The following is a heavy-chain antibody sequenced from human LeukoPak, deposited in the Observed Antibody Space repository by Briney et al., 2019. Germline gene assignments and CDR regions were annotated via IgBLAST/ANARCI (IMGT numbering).Heavy chain of an antibody. V-gene: IGHV1-3*04. D-gene: IGHD3-22*01. CDR1: GYTFTSYA. CDR3: ARGPYYDSSGYTDY. CDR2: INTGNGNT. Sequence: ASVKVSCKASGYTFTSYAMHWVRQAPGQRLECMGWINTGNGNTKYSQKFQGRVTITRDTSASTAYMDLSSLRSEDTAVYYCARGPYYDSSGYTDYWGQGTLVTVSS. J-gene: IGHJ4*02.